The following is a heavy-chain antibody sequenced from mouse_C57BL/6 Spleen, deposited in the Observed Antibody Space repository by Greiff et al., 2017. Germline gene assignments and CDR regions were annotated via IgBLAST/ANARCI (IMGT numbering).Heavy chain of an antibody. CDR2: IYPGDGDT. CDR1: GYAFSSSW. V-gene: IGHV1-82*01. J-gene: IGHJ4*01. CDR3: ARNYYAMDD. Sequence: VQLQESGPELVKPGASVKISCKASGYAFSSSWMNWVKQRPGKGLEWIGRIYPGDGDTKYNGKFKGKATLTADKSSSTAYMQRSSLTSEDSAVYFCARNYYAMDDWGQGASVTGSS.